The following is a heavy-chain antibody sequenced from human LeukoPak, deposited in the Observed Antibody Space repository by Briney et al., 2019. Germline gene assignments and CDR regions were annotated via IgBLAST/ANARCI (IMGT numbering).Heavy chain of an antibody. CDR1: GYTLTELS. J-gene: IGHJ4*02. V-gene: IGHV1-24*01. CDR3: ARVPDSVAGTGFDY. CDR2: FDPEDGET. Sequence: ASVKVSCKVSGYTLTELSMHWVRQAPGKGLEWMGGFDPEDGETIYAQKFQGRVTVTRNTSISTAYMELSSLRSEDTAVYYCARVPDSVAGTGFDYWGQGTLVTVSS. D-gene: IGHD6-19*01.